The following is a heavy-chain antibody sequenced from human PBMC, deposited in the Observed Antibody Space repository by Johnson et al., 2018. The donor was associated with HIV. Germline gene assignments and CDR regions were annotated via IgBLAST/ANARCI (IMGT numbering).Heavy chain of an antibody. Sequence: VQLVESVGGLVQPGGSLRLSCAASGFTFSSYAMSWVRQAPGKGLEWVSAIYSGGSTHYADSVKGRFTISRDNSKNTLYLQMTSLGAEDTAVYYCARDNWNYNAFDIWGQGTMVTVSS. CDR2: IYSGGST. V-gene: IGHV3-66*01. D-gene: IGHD1-7*01. J-gene: IGHJ3*02. CDR1: GFTFSSYA. CDR3: ARDNWNYNAFDI.